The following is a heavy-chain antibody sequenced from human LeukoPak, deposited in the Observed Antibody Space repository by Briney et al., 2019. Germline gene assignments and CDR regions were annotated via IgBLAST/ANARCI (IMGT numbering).Heavy chain of an antibody. Sequence: SETLSLTCTVSGGSISSGDYYWSWIRQPPGKGLEWIGYIYYSGSTYYNPSLKSRVTISVDTSKNQFSLKLSSVTAADTAVYYCARDGIAAAGTIWFDPWGQGTLVTVSS. J-gene: IGHJ5*02. CDR1: GGSISSGDYY. CDR2: IYYSGST. CDR3: ARDGIAAAGTIWFDP. V-gene: IGHV4-30-4*01. D-gene: IGHD6-13*01.